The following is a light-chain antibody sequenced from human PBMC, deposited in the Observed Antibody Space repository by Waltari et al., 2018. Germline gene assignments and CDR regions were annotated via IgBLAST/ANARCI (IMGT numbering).Light chain of an antibody. CDR2: KAC. V-gene: IGKV1-5*03. J-gene: IGKJ4*01. CDR1: ENVKNN. Sequence: DIQMTQSPSTLSASVGDRVTITCRATENVKNNLAWYQQKPGKAPKVLIHKACYLESGVPSRFSGSGFGTEFTLTISSLQPDDFATYYCQQDNFYPVIFGGGTRVDIK. CDR3: QQDNFYPVI.